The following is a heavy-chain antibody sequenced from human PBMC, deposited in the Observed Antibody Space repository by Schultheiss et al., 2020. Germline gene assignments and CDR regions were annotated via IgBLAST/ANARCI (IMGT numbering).Heavy chain of an antibody. J-gene: IGHJ4*02. CDR1: GGSFSGYY. CDR3: ARTGGRSVTTGPNYYFDY. D-gene: IGHD4-17*01. CDR2: IYTSGST. Sequence: SETLSLTCAVYGGSFSGYYWSWIRQPAGKGLEWIGRIYTSGSTNYNPSLKSRVTISVDTSKNQFSLKLSSVTAADTAVYYCARTGGRSVTTGPNYYFDYWGQGTLVTVSS. V-gene: IGHV4-59*10.